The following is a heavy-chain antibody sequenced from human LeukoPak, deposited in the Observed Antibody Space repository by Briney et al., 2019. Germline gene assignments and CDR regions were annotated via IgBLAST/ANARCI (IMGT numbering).Heavy chain of an antibody. CDR2: IYNSESI. Sequence: SETLSLTCTVPGGSINGYYWSWIRQPAGKGLEWIGRIYNSESINYNPSIKSRVTMSIDTSKNQFSLKLNSVTAADTAVYYCARDRSSSYTRDWFDPWGQGALVTVSS. V-gene: IGHV4-4*07. CDR3: ARDRSSSYTRDWFDP. CDR1: GGSINGYY. J-gene: IGHJ5*02. D-gene: IGHD6-13*01.